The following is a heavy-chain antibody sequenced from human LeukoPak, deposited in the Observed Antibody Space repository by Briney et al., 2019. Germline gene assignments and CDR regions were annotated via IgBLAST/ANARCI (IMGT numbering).Heavy chain of an antibody. D-gene: IGHD3-10*01. CDR2: IYYSGSA. CDR1: GGSISSYY. Sequence: SETLSLTCTVSGGSISSYYWSWIRQPPGKGLEWIGYIYYSGSANYNPSLKSRVTISVDTSKNQFSLKLSSVTAAGTAVYYCARVADPYYYGSGSQDDYWGQGALVTVSS. J-gene: IGHJ4*02. CDR3: ARVADPYYYGSGSQDDY. V-gene: IGHV4-59*01.